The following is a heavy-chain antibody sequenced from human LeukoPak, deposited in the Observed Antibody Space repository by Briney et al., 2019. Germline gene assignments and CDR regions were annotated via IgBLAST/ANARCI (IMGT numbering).Heavy chain of an antibody. V-gene: IGHV3-74*03. CDR3: ARAQVGAPTDS. D-gene: IGHD1-26*01. Sequence: GGSLRLSCAASGFTFSSYAMYWVRQAAGKGLVWVSRVQSDGSGAMYAGSVMGRFTISRDNAKNTLYLQMDSLTAEDTAVYYCARAQVGAPTDSWGQETLVTVSS. CDR2: VQSDGSGA. CDR1: GFTFSSYA. J-gene: IGHJ4*02.